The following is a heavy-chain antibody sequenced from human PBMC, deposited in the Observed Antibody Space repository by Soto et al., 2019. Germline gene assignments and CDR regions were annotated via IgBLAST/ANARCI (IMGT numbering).Heavy chain of an antibody. CDR1: GFTFSNAW. CDR3: TTTPSIPSDS. CDR2: VKSRADGGTT. Sequence: GGSLRLSCVASGFTFSNAWMSWVRQAPGKGLEWIGRVKSRADGGTTDYAALMKARFTISRDDSKNTVYLQMNSLKTEDTAVYYCTTTPSIPSDSWGQGTLVTVSS. D-gene: IGHD2-21*01. J-gene: IGHJ4*02. V-gene: IGHV3-15*01.